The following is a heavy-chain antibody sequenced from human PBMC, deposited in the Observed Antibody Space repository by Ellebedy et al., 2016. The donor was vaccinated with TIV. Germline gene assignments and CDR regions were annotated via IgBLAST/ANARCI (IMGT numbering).Heavy chain of an antibody. CDR2: IGTAGDT. D-gene: IGHD5-18*01. V-gene: IGHV3-13*01. J-gene: IGHJ6*02. CDR1: GFTFSSYD. CDR3: ARGGVDTAMVEYYYYGMDV. Sequence: GGSLRLSXAASGFTFSSYDMHWVRQATGKGLEWVSAIGTAGDTYYPGSVKGRFTISRENAKNSLYLQMNSLRAGDTAVYYCARGGVDTAMVEYYYYGMDVWGQGTTVTVSS.